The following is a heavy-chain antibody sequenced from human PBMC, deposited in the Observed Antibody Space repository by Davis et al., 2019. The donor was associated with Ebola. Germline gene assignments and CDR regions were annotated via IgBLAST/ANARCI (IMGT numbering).Heavy chain of an antibody. CDR1: GGSFSGYY. CDR3: ARGLAICSTSCYGRWFDP. Sequence: PSETLSLTCAVYGGSFSGYYWSWIRQPPGKGLEWIGEINHSGSTNYNPSLKSRVTISVDTSKNQFSLKLSSVTAADTAVYYCARGLAICSTSCYGRWFDPWGQGTLVTVSS. J-gene: IGHJ5*02. V-gene: IGHV4-34*01. CDR2: INHSGST. D-gene: IGHD2-2*01.